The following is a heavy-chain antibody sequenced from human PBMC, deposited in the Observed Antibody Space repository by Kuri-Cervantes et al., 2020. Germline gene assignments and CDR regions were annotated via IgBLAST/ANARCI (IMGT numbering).Heavy chain of an antibody. J-gene: IGHJ4*02. CDR1: GYTFTSYY. V-gene: IGHV7-4-1*02. CDR3: ARDISGYTSSWYDY. CDR2: INTNTGNP. Sequence: ASVKVSCKASGYTFTSYYMHWVRQAPGQGLEWMGWINTNTGNPTYAQGFTGRFVFSLDTSVSTAYLQISSLKAEDTAVYYCARDISGYTSSWYDYWGQGTLVTVSS. D-gene: IGHD6-13*01.